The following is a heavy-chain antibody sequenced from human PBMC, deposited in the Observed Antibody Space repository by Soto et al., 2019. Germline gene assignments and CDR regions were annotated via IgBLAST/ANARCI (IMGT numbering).Heavy chain of an antibody. J-gene: IGHJ4*02. CDR1: GFTFSSYA. V-gene: IGHV3-30-3*01. Sequence: LRLSWAASGFTFSSYAMHWVRQAPGKGLEWVAVISYDGSNKYYADSVKGRFTISRDNSKNTLYPQMNSLRAEDTAVYYCARATGYSSSWYSYDYWGQGTLVTVSS. CDR3: ARATGYSSSWYSYDY. D-gene: IGHD6-13*01. CDR2: ISYDGSNK.